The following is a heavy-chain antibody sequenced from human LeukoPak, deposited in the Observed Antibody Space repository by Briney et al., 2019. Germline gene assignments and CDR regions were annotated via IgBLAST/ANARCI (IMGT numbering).Heavy chain of an antibody. V-gene: IGHV3-23*01. CDR1: RFTFSTYA. CDR3: AKEGYDFSFDY. D-gene: IGHD3/OR15-3a*01. J-gene: IGHJ4*02. CDR2: ISGSDGST. Sequence: SGGSLRLSCAGSRFTFSTYAMSWVRQPPGKGLEWVSAISGSDGSTYYADSVKGRFTISRDNSKNTLYLQMNSLRAEDTAVYYCAKEGYDFSFDYWGQGTLVTVSS.